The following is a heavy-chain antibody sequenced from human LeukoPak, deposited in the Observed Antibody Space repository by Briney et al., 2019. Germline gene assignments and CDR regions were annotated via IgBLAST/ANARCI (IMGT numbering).Heavy chain of an antibody. CDR3: ARALYYYDSSGYPILDY. V-gene: IGHV3-74*01. D-gene: IGHD3-22*01. CDR2: INSDGSST. Sequence: GGSLRLSCAASGFTFSSYWMHWVRQAPGKGLVWVSRINSDGSSTSYADSVKGRFTISRDNAKNTLYLQMNSLRAEDTAVYYCARALYYYDSSGYPILDYWGQGTLVTVSS. CDR1: GFTFSSYW. J-gene: IGHJ4*02.